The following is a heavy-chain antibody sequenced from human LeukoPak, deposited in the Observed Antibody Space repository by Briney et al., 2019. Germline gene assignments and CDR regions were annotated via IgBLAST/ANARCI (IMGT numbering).Heavy chain of an antibody. Sequence: PGGSLRLSCAASGFTFSTYWMHWVRQAPGTGLVWVSLINSDGSSTNHADSVKGRFTISRDKDKNTLYRQMNSLRAEDTAVYYCATDVPAVTIFGYWGQGTLVTVSS. V-gene: IGHV3-74*01. CDR2: INSDGSST. J-gene: IGHJ4*02. D-gene: IGHD2-2*01. CDR1: GFTFSTYW. CDR3: ATDVPAVTIFGY.